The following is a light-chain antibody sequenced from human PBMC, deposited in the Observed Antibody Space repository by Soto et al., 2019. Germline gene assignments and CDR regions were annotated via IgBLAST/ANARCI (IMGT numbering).Light chain of an antibody. CDR1: SSDVGGYNY. CDR3: SSYTSSSTLEV. J-gene: IGLJ1*01. V-gene: IGLV2-14*01. Sequence: QSALTQPASVSGSPGQSITICCTGTSSDVGGYNYVSWYQQHPGKAPKLMIYEVSNRPSGVSNRFSGSKSGNTASLTISGLQAEDEADYYCSSYTSSSTLEVFGTGTKLTVL. CDR2: EVS.